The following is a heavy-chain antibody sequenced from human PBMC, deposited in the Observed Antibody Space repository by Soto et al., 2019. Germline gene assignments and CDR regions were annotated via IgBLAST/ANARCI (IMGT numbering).Heavy chain of an antibody. V-gene: IGHV3-23*01. J-gene: IGHJ4*02. D-gene: IGHD3-10*01. Sequence: PGGSLRLSCVASGFTFSSYSMSWVRQAPGKGLEWVSGFRAGGDDGTTYYADSVKGRFTISRDNSKNTLFLQMNSLRAEDTAIYYCAKKVNSGSGSQYFDDFGQGTLVTVSS. CDR1: GFTFSSYS. CDR2: FRAGGDDGTT. CDR3: AKKVNSGSGSQYFDD.